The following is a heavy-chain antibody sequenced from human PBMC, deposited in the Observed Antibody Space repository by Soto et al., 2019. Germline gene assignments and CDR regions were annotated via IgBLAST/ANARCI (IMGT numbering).Heavy chain of an antibody. V-gene: IGHV4-34*01. CDR3: ARAPHDYSNYGYYFYYYMDV. J-gene: IGHJ6*03. CDR2: INHSGST. D-gene: IGHD4-4*01. Sequence: SETLSLTCAVYGGSFSGYYWSWIRQPSGKGLEWIGEINHSGSTNYNPSLKSRVTISVDTSKNQFSLKLSSVTATDTAVYYCARAPHDYSNYGYYFYYYMDVWGKGTTVTVSS. CDR1: GGSFSGYY.